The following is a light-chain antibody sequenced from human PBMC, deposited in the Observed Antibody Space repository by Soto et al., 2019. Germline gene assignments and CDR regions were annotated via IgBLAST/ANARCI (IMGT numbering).Light chain of an antibody. CDR3: QKYNIAPSWT. J-gene: IGKJ1*01. V-gene: IGKV1-39*01. Sequence: DIQMTHSPSSLSSSLVDRFTITCRXSQGISTYLNWYQQKPGKAPKVLIYAASSLQSGVPSRFSGSGSGTEFTPTISSLQPEDVATYYCQKYNIAPSWTFGQGTKVDIK. CDR1: QGISTY. CDR2: AAS.